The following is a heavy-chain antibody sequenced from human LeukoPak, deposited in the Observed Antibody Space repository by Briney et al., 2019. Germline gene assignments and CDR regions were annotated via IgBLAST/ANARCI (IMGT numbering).Heavy chain of an antibody. CDR2: ITPDGGGA. V-gene: IGHV3-74*01. CDR1: GFTFSNFW. D-gene: IGHD5-24*01. CDR3: ARGVDTTTINVLNY. Sequence: PGGSLRLSCATSGFTFSNFWMHWVRQAPGKGLVWVSRITPDGGGADYMDSVRGRFTISRDNAKNTLYLQMNSLGAEDMAVYFCARGVDTTTINVLNYWGQSTLVTVSS. J-gene: IGHJ4*02.